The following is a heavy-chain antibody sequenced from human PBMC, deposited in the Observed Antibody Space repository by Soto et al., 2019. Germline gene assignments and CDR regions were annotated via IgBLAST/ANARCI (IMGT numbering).Heavy chain of an antibody. CDR1: GGSISSGGYY. V-gene: IGHV4-31*03. CDR2: IYYSGST. CDR3: ARGAVVPAAIMWAWFDP. Sequence: TLSPTCTLSGGSISSGGYYWSWIRQHPGKGREWIGYIYYSGSTYYNPSIKSRVTISVDTSKHQFSLKRSSVTAADTAVYYCARGAVVPAAIMWAWFDPWGQGTLVTVSS. D-gene: IGHD2-2*01. J-gene: IGHJ5*02.